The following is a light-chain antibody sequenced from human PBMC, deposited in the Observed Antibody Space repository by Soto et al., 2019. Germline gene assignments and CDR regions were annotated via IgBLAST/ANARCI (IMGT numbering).Light chain of an antibody. V-gene: IGKV3-11*01. Sequence: EIVLTQSPATLSLSPGERATLSCRASQNINSYLAWYQQKPGQAPRLLIYATSNRATGIPARFSGSGSGTDFTLSISSLEPEDFAVSYCQQRSSWPFTFGPGTKVDIK. CDR1: QNINSY. CDR2: ATS. J-gene: IGKJ3*01. CDR3: QQRSSWPFT.